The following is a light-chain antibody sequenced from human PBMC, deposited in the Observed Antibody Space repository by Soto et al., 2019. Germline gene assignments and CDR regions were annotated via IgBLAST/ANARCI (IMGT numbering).Light chain of an antibody. J-gene: IGKJ1*01. Sequence: DIHMTHSPSTLSASVGDRVTITCRASQSISSWLAWYQQKPGKAPKLLIYDASSLESGVPSRFSGSGSGKEFTLTISSLQPDESATYYCQQYNSYSRTFGQGTKVDIX. CDR3: QQYNSYSRT. CDR1: QSISSW. V-gene: IGKV1-5*01. CDR2: DAS.